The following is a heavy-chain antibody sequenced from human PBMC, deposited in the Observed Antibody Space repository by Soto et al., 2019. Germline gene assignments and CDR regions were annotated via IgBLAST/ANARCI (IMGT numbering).Heavy chain of an antibody. J-gene: IGHJ4*02. CDR1: GFTFSSYA. CDR3: ARDPHASPRYYFDY. CDR2: TTYDGSNN. Sequence: ESGGGVVQPGRSLRLSCAASGFTFSSYAMHWVRHTPGKGLEWVAVTTYDGSNNYYADSVKGRFTISRDNSKNTPYLQMNSLRPEDTAVYYCARDPHASPRYYFDYWGQGTLVTVSS. V-gene: IGHV3-30-3*01.